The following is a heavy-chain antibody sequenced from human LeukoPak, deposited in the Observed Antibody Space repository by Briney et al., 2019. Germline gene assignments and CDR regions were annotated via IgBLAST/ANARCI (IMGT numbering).Heavy chain of an antibody. Sequence: GGSLRLSCAASGFTFSNAWMSWVRQAPGKGLEWVGRIKSKTDGGTTDYAAPVKGRFTISRDDSKNTLYLQMNSLKTEDTAVYYCTTEPTLWPYFDYWGQGTLVTVSS. J-gene: IGHJ4*02. CDR1: GFTFSNAW. V-gene: IGHV3-15*01. CDR3: TTEPTLWPYFDY. D-gene: IGHD3-10*01. CDR2: IKSKTDGGTT.